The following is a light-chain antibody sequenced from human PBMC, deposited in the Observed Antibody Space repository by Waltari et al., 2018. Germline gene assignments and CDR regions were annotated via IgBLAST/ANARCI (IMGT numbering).Light chain of an antibody. CDR3: ATWDDNLNGVV. V-gene: IGLV1-44*01. CDR1: SSNIGSQA. J-gene: IGLJ2*01. Sequence: QSVLTQPPSASGTPGQRVTISCSGSSSNIGSQAVNWYQQLPGTAPKLLMYSNKQRPSGVPDRFSGSKSGTSASLAINGLQSEDEADYYCATWDDNLNGVVFGGGTKLTVL. CDR2: SNK.